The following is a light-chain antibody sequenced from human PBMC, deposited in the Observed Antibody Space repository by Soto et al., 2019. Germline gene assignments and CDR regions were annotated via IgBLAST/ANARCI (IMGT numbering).Light chain of an antibody. J-gene: IGKJ2*01. CDR1: QSVSSN. V-gene: IGKV3-15*01. CDR3: QQYNNWPYT. CDR2: GAS. Sequence: EIVMTQSPATLSVSPGERATLFCRASQSVSSNLAWYQQKPGQAPRLLNYGASTRATGIPARFSGSGSGTEFTLTISGLQSEDFAVYYCQQYNNWPYTFGQGIKLEIK.